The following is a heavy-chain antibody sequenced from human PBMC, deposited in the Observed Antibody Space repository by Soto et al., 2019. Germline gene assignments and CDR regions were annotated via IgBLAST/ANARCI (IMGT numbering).Heavy chain of an antibody. CDR1: GFAFSSYG. Sequence: SLRLSCAASGFAFSSYGMHWVRQAPGKGLEWVAVIWYDGSNKYYADSVKGRFTISRDNSKNTLYLQMNSLRAEDTAVYYCARDQTTVTTYPFDYWGQGTLVTVSS. CDR2: IWYDGSNK. CDR3: ARDQTTVTTYPFDY. J-gene: IGHJ4*02. D-gene: IGHD4-4*01. V-gene: IGHV3-33*01.